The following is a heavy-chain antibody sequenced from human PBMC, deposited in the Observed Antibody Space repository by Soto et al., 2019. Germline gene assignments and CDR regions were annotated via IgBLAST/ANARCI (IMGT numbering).Heavy chain of an antibody. J-gene: IGHJ6*02. CDR2: ISYDGSNK. CDR1: GFTFSSYA. CDR3: ARARGDYYYYGMDV. D-gene: IGHD3-10*01. Sequence: GGSLRLSCAASGFTFSSYAMHWVRQAPGKGLEWVAVISYDGSNKYYADSVKGRFTISRDNSKNTLYLQMNSLRAEDTAVYYCARARGDYYYYGMDVWGQGTKVTVSS. V-gene: IGHV3-30-3*01.